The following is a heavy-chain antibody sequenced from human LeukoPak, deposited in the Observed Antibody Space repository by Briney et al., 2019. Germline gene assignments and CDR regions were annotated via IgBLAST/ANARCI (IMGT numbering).Heavy chain of an antibody. CDR1: GFTFSSYS. CDR2: ISSSSSYI. J-gene: IGHJ4*02. Sequence: GGSLRLSCAASGFTFSSYSMNSVRQAPGKGLEWVSSISSSSSYIYYADSVKGRFTISRDNAKNSLYLQMNSLRAEDTAEYYCARMQVAGTGFDYWGQGTLVTVSS. V-gene: IGHV3-21*01. D-gene: IGHD6-19*01. CDR3: ARMQVAGTGFDY.